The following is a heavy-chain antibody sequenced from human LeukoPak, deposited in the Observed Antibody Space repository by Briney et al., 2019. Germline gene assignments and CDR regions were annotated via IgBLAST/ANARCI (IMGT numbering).Heavy chain of an antibody. CDR3: ARPRGNVEMATNPFDY. CDR2: ISSSGSTI. D-gene: IGHD5-24*01. CDR1: GFTFSSYE. Sequence: GGSLRLSCAASGFTFSSYEMNWVRQAPGKGLEWVSYISSSGSTIYYAGSVKGRFTISRDNAKNSLYLQMNSLRAEDTAVYYCARPRGNVEMATNPFDYWGQGTLVTVSS. V-gene: IGHV3-48*03. J-gene: IGHJ4*02.